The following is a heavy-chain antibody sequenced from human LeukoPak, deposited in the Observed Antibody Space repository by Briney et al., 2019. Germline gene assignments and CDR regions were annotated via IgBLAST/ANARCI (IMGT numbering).Heavy chain of an antibody. V-gene: IGHV1-2*02. D-gene: IGHD2-2*01. CDR3: ARKPAAYNWFDP. CDR1: GYTFTGYY. CDR2: INPNSGGT. J-gene: IGHJ5*02. Sequence: GASVKVSCKASGYTFTGYYMHWVRQAPGQGLEWMGWINPNSGGTNYAQKFQGRVTMTRDTSISTAYMELRRLRSDDPAVYYCARKPAAYNWFDPWGQGTLVTVSS.